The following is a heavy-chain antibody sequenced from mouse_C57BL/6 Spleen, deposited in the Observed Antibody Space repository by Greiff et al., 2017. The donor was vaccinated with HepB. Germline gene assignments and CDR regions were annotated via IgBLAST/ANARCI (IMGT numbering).Heavy chain of an antibody. J-gene: IGHJ2*01. D-gene: IGHD2-1*01. V-gene: IGHV7-3*01. CDR1: GFTFTDYY. CDR2: IRNKANGYTT. Sequence: EVQLQESGGGLVQPGGSLSLSCAASGFTFTDYYMSWVRQPPGKALEWLGFIRNKANGYTTEYSASVKGRFTISRDNSQSILYLQMNALRAEDSATYYCARSGGNYVFDYWGQGTTLTVSS. CDR3: ARSGGNYVFDY.